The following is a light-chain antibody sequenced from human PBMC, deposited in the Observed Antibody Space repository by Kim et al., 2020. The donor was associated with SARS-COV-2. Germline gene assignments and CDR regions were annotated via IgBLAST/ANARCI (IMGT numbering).Light chain of an antibody. CDR3: QAWDSSLVV. Sequence: SYELTQPPSVSVSPGQTASITCSGDKLGDKYACWYQQKPGQSPVLVIYQDSKRPSGIPERFSRSNSGNTATLTISGPQAMDEADYYCQAWDSSLVVFGGG. V-gene: IGLV3-1*01. J-gene: IGLJ2*01. CDR2: QDS. CDR1: KLGDKY.